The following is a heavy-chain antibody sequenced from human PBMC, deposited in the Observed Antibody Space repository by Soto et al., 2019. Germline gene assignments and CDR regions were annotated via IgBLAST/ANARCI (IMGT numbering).Heavy chain of an antibody. Sequence: SETLSLTCAVYGGSFSGYYWSWIRQPPGKGLEWIGEINHSGSTNYNPSLKSRVTISVDTSKNQFSLKLSSVTAADTAVYYCARGRRLIDYWGQGTLVTVSS. CDR3: ARGRRLIDY. V-gene: IGHV4-34*01. CDR2: INHSGST. J-gene: IGHJ4*02. CDR1: GGSFSGYY. D-gene: IGHD3-22*01.